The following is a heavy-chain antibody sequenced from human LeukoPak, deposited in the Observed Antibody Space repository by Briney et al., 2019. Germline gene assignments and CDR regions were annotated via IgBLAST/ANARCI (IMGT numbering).Heavy chain of an antibody. D-gene: IGHD1-26*01. J-gene: IGHJ4*02. V-gene: IGHV3-21*01. CDR1: GFTFSSYS. CDR2: ISSSSSYI. Sequence: PGGSLRLSCAASGFTFSSYSMNWVRQAPGKGLEWVSSISSSSSYIYYADSVKGRFTISRDNAKNSLYLQMNSLRAEDTAVYYCAREIVGATNGMRWGQGTLVTVSS. CDR3: AREIVGATNGMR.